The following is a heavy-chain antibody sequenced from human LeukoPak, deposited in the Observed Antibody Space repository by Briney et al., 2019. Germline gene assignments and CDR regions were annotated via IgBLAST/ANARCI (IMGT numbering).Heavy chain of an antibody. CDR2: IYYSGST. CDR3: ARYHTAMVRGGYYFDY. Sequence: SETPSLTCAVSGSSISSSSYYWGWIRQPPGKGLEWIGSIYYSGSTYYNPSLKSRVTISVDTSKNQFSLKLSSVTAADTAVYYCARYHTAMVRGGYYFDYWGQGTLVTVSS. D-gene: IGHD5-18*01. J-gene: IGHJ4*02. CDR1: GSSISSSSYY. V-gene: IGHV4-39*01.